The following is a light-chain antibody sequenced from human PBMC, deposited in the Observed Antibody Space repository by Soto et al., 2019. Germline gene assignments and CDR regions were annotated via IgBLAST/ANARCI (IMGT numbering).Light chain of an antibody. CDR1: SSDVGGYNY. J-gene: IGLJ2*01. V-gene: IGLV2-14*01. Sequence: QSALTQPASVSGSPGQSITISCTGTSSDVGGYNYVSWYQQHPGKAPKLMIYDVSNRPSGVSNRFSGAKSGNTASLSISGLLTDDEADYYCSSYTTSGTVIFGGGTKLTVL. CDR3: SSYTTSGTVI. CDR2: DVS.